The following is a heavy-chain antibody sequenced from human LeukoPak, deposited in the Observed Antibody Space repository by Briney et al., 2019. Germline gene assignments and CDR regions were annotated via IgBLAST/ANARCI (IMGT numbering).Heavy chain of an antibody. CDR2: ISSSSSYI. V-gene: IGHV3-21*04. CDR1: GFTFSSYS. Sequence: GGSLRLSCAASGFTFSSYSMNWVRQTPGKGLEGFSSISSSSSYIYYADSVKGRFTISRDKARNSLYLQMNSLRADDTAVYYCARVSGGKWELLGSVHYWGQGTLVTVSS. J-gene: IGHJ4*02. CDR3: ARVSGGKWELLGSVHY. D-gene: IGHD1-26*01.